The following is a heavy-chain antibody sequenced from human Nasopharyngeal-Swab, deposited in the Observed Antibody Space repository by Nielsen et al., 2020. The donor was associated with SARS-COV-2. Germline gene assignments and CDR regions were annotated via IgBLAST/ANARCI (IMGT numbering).Heavy chain of an antibody. CDR2: INAGNGNT. V-gene: IGHV1-3*01. D-gene: IGHD2-2*01. Sequence: ASMKVSCKASGYTFTSYTMHWVRQAPGQRLEWMGWINAGNGNTKYSQKFQGRVTITRDTSARTAYMELSSLRSEDTSVYYCAREDIEVVPAADGPYYYYYYGMDVWGQGTTVTVSS. CDR1: GYTFTSYT. J-gene: IGHJ6*02. CDR3: AREDIEVVPAADGPYYYYYYGMDV.